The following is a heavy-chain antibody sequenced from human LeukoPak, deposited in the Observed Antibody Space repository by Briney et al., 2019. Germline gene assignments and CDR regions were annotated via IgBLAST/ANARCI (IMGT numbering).Heavy chain of an antibody. V-gene: IGHV3-21*01. CDR1: GFTFSSYS. CDR3: ASRLEWAYYYYYGMDV. J-gene: IGHJ6*02. D-gene: IGHD3-3*01. Sequence: GGSLIVSCAASGFTFSSYSMNWVRQAPGKGLEWVSSISSSSSYIYYADSVKGRFTISRDNAKNSLYLQMNSLRAEDTAVYYCASRLEWAYYYYYGMDVWGQGSTVTVSS. CDR2: ISSSSSYI.